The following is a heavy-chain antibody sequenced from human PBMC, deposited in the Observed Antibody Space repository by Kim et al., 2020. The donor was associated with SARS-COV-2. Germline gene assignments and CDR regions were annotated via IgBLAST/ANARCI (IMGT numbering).Heavy chain of an antibody. V-gene: IGHV1-8*01. D-gene: IGHD6-19*01. J-gene: IGHJ3*02. Sequence: ASVKVSCMASGYTFTTYDINWVRQATGQGLEWMGWMNPKSGNSGLAPKFQGRVTMTRDTSIAAAYMELNSLRAGDTAVHYCARAREWLVPFATWGAGTLV. CDR3: ARAREWLVPFAT. CDR2: MNPKSGNS. CDR1: GYTFTTYD.